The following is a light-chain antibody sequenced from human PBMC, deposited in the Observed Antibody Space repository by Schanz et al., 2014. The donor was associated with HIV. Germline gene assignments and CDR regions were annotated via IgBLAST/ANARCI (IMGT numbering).Light chain of an antibody. CDR1: SSNIGSNY. V-gene: IGLV1-47*02. Sequence: QAVVTQPPSASGTPGQRVTISCSGSSSNIGSNYVFWYQQLPGTAPKLLIYSNDQRPSGVPDQFSGSKSGTSASLAISGLQSEDEAHYYCQSYDNSLSGPRVFGGGTKLTVL. CDR2: SND. J-gene: IGLJ3*02. CDR3: QSYDNSLSGPRV.